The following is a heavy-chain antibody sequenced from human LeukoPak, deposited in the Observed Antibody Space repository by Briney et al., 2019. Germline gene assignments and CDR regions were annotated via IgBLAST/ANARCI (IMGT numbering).Heavy chain of an antibody. CDR1: GYTFTGYY. Sequence: ASVTVSCKASGYTFTGYYMHWVRQAPGQGLEWMGWINPNSGGTNCTQKFQGRVTMTRDTSISTAYMELSRLRSDDTAVYYCARASPHYDILTGYLTTSFDYWGQGTLVTVSS. V-gene: IGHV1-2*02. CDR3: ARASPHYDILTGYLTTSFDY. CDR2: INPNSGGT. D-gene: IGHD3-9*01. J-gene: IGHJ4*02.